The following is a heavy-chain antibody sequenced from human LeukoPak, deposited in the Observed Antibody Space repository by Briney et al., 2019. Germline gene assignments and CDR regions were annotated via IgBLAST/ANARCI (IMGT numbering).Heavy chain of an antibody. CDR1: GYTLTEFS. V-gene: IGHV1-24*01. D-gene: IGHD1-26*01. J-gene: IGHJ3*02. CDR2: FDPEDGET. Sequence: ASVKVSCKVSGYTLTEFSMHWVRQCPAKGLEWMGGFDPEDGETIYAQKFQGRVTMTEDTSTDTAYMELRSLRSDDTAVYYCARGSGSYYMDAFDIWGQGTMVTVSS. CDR3: ARGSGSYYMDAFDI.